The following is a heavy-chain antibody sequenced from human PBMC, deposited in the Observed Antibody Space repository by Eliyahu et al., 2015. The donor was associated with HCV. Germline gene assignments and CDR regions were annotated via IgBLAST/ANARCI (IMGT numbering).Heavy chain of an antibody. V-gene: IGHV3-53*01. CDR2: IYIGGST. Sequence: EVQLVESGGGLIQPGGSLRLTCAASGVIVSSNYMNWVRQAPGKGLEWVAVIYIGGSTFCADSVRGRFTISRDNSKNMVFLQMNSLRAEDTAMYYCARAVGYSSDWYGWLDPWGQGTLVTVSS. J-gene: IGHJ5*02. D-gene: IGHD6-13*01. CDR1: GVIVSSNY. CDR3: ARAVGYSSDWYGWLDP.